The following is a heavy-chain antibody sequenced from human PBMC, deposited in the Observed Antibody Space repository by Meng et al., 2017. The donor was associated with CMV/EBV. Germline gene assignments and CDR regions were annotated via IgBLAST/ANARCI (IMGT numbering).Heavy chain of an antibody. J-gene: IGHJ4*02. CDR1: GGSISRGVYS. Sequence: SGGSISRGVYSWSWIRQPPGKGLEWIGYIYHSGSTYYNPSLKSRVTISVDRSKNQFSLKLSSVTAADTAVYYCARYSSSWSPYFDYWGQGTLVTVSS. CDR3: ARYSSSWSPYFDY. CDR2: IYHSGST. D-gene: IGHD6-13*01. V-gene: IGHV4-30-2*01.